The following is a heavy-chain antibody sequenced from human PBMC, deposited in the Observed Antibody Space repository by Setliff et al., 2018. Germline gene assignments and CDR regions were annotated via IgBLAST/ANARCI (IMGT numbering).Heavy chain of an antibody. J-gene: IGHJ6*03. CDR3: ARDRRDYIGAGSSEIDYYYYYYMDV. CDR2: INYSGSS. Sequence: PSETLSLTCTVSDVSISGYYWSWIRQPPGKGLDWIGNINYSGSSYYNPSLKSRVTISVDTSKKYFSLNLSSGTAADTAVYYCARDRRDYIGAGSSEIDYYYYYYMDVWGKGTTVTVSS. V-gene: IGHV4-4*08. CDR1: DVSISGYY. D-gene: IGHD3-10*01.